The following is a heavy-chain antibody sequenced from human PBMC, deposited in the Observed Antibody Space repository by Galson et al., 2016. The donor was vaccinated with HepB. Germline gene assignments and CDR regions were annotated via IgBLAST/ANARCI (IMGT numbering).Heavy chain of an antibody. CDR1: GASVSSGSYY. CDR2: IYYTGST. D-gene: IGHD4/OR15-4a*01. CDR3: ARESTDYSHPRGVDYYGLDV. J-gene: IGHJ6*02. Sequence: ETLSLTCAVSGASVSSGSYYWTWIRQPPGKGLEWIGYIYYTGSTNYSPSLKSRVTISLDMSKNQFALKLNSVTAADTAVYYCARESTDYSHPRGVDYYGLDVWGQGTTVTVSS. V-gene: IGHV4-61*01.